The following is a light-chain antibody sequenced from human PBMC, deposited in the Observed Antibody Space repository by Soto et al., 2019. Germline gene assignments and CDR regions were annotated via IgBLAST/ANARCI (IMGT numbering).Light chain of an antibody. Sequence: QSVLTQPPSVSGAPGQRVTISCTGSNSNIGADYNVHWYQQFPGTAPKLLIYDNTNRPSGVPDRFSGSKSGTSASLAISGLQAGDEADYHCQSYDSSLRALVFGGGTQLTVL. V-gene: IGLV1-40*01. CDR2: DNT. CDR1: NSNIGADYN. J-gene: IGLJ3*02. CDR3: QSYDSSLRALV.